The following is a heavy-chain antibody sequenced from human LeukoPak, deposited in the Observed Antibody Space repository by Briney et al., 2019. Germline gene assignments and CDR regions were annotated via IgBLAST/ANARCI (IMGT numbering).Heavy chain of an antibody. CDR1: GGSISSYY. CDR3: AREAGSFDY. V-gene: IGHV4-59*01. Sequence: PSETLSLTCTVSGGSISSYYWSWIRQPPGKGLEWTGYIYYSGSTNYNPSLKSRVTISVDTSKNQFSLKLSSVTAADTAVYYCAREAGSFDYWGQGTLVTVSS. J-gene: IGHJ4*02. D-gene: IGHD3-10*01. CDR2: IYYSGST.